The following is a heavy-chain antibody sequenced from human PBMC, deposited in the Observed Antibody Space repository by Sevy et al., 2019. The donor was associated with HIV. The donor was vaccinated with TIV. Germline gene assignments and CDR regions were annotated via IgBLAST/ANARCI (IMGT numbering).Heavy chain of an antibody. Sequence: GGSLRLSCAASGFTFSNAWMSWVRQAPGKGLEWVGRIKGKIYGGTIDYAAPVKGRFSISRDDSKNTLYLQMNSLKTVDTAVYYCTTASWSQEDYYNYWGQGTLVTVSS. CDR1: GFTFSNAW. CDR2: IKGKIYGGTI. J-gene: IGHJ4*02. V-gene: IGHV3-15*01. CDR3: TTASWSQEDYYNY. D-gene: IGHD6-13*01.